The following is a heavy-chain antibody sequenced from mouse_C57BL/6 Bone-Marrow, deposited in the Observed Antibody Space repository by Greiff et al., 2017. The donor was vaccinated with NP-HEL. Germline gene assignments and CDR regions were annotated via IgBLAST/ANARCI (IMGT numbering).Heavy chain of an antibody. J-gene: IGHJ2*01. CDR1: GYTFTRYW. D-gene: IGHD2-4*01. Sequence: QVQLQQSGAELVKPGASVKMSCKASGYTFTRYWITWVKQRPGQGLEWIGDIYPGSGSTNYNEKFKSKATLTVDTSSSTAYMQLSSLTSEDSAVYYCARGDDYDVDFDYWGQGTTLTVSS. CDR2: IYPGSGST. CDR3: ARGDDYDVDFDY. V-gene: IGHV1-55*01.